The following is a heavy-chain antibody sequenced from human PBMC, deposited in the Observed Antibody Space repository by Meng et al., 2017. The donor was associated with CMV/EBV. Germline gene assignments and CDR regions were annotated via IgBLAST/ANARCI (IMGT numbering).Heavy chain of an antibody. J-gene: IGHJ2*01. CDR3: ARDPLFGGGGRFDL. D-gene: IGHD3-10*01. CDR1: GYTFTSYG. Sequence: QGSLGESGAGVKKPGASLKASCKASGYTFTSYGISWVRQAPGQGLEWMGWISAYNGNTNYAQKLQGRVTMTTDTSTSTAYMELRSLRSDDTAVYYCARDPLFGGGGRFDLWGRGTLVTVSS. V-gene: IGHV1-18*01. CDR2: ISAYNGNT.